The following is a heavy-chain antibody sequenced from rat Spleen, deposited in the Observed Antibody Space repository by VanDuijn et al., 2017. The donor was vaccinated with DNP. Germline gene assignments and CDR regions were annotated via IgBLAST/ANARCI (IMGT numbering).Heavy chain of an antibody. Sequence: EVQLVESGGGLVQPGRSLKLSCAASGFTFSNYDMAWVRQAPTKGLEWVASINTDGGSTYYPDSVKGRFTISRDNAENTVYLQMNSLRSEDTATYYCAKGDNNYGGFDYWGRGVMVTVSS. V-gene: IGHV5-27*01. D-gene: IGHD1-10*01. CDR3: AKGDNNYGGFDY. CDR2: INTDGGST. CDR1: GFTFSNYD. J-gene: IGHJ2*01.